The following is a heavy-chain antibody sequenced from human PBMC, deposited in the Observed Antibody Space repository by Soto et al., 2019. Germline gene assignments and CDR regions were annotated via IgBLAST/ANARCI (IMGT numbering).Heavy chain of an antibody. D-gene: IGHD4-17*01. Sequence: SDTLSLTCTVSGGSISISSYYWGWILQPPGKGLEWIGSIYYSGSTYYNPSLKSRVTISVDTSKNQFSLKLSSVTAADTAVYYCARHDLDDYGDYKFDYWGQGTLVTVSS. CDR2: IYYSGST. CDR3: ARHDLDDYGDYKFDY. CDR1: GGSISISSYY. V-gene: IGHV4-39*01. J-gene: IGHJ4*02.